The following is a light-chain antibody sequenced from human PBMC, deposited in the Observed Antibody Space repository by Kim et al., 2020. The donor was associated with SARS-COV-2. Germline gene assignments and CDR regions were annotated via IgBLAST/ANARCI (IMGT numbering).Light chain of an antibody. J-gene: IGLJ2*01. CDR3: CSYAGMYTHVV. Sequence: QSALTQPRSVSGSPGQPVTISCTGTSSDVGAYNYVSWYQLNPGKAPKLMIYDVSERLSGVPDRFSGSKSGNTASLTISGLQAEDEADYYCCSYAGMYTHVVFGGGTQLTVL. CDR2: DVS. V-gene: IGLV2-11*01. CDR1: SSDVGAYNY.